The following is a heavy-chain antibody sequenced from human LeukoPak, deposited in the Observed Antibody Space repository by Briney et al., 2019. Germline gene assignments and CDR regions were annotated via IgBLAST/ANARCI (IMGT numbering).Heavy chain of an antibody. CDR1: GYTFTSYG. CDR2: ISAYNGNT. J-gene: IGHJ6*03. V-gene: IGHV1-18*01. Sequence: ASVKVSCKASGYTFTSYGISWVRQAPGQGLEWMGWISAYNGNTNYAQKLQGRVTMTTDTSTSTAYMELRSLRSDDTAVYYCARSPGEDFWSLNAYYYYMDVWGKGTTVTVSS. CDR3: ARSPGEDFWSLNAYYYYMDV. D-gene: IGHD3-3*01.